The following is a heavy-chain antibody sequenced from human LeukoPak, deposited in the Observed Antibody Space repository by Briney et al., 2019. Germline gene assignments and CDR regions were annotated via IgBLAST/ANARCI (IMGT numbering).Heavy chain of an antibody. V-gene: IGHV1-69*13. Sequence: GASVKVSCKASGGTFSSYAISWVRQAPGQGLEWMGGIIPIFGTANYAQKFQGRVTITADEATSTAYMELSSLRSEDTAVYYCARRAYYDFWSGYYTADFDYWGQGTLVTVSS. CDR3: ARRAYYDFWSGYYTADFDY. J-gene: IGHJ4*02. D-gene: IGHD3-3*01. CDR1: GGTFSSYA. CDR2: IIPIFGTA.